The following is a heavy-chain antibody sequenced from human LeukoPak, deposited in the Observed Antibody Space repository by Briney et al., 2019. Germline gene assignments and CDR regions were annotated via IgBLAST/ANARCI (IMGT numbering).Heavy chain of an antibody. CDR3: ARDSAVSYDSSPKPFDI. Sequence: GGSLRLSCAASGFSFSSYLMTWVRQASGKGLEWVANIKYDGSEKYYLDSVRGRFTISRDNAKNSLYLQMNSLRAEDTAVYYCARDSAVSYDSSPKPFDIWGQGTMVTVSS. J-gene: IGHJ3*02. V-gene: IGHV3-7*01. CDR1: GFSFSSYL. CDR2: IKYDGSEK. D-gene: IGHD3-22*01.